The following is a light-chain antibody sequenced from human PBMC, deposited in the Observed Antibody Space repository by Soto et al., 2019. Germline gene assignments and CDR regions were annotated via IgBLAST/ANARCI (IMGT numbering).Light chain of an antibody. J-gene: IGLJ2*01. CDR2: ELN. Sequence: QSALTQPPSASGSPGQSVTISCTGTNSDVGGYNYVSWYQQHPGKAPKLMIYELNKRPSGVPDRFSGSKSGNTASLTVSGLQADDEADYYCSSYAGSNNFVVFGGGTKLTVL. CDR1: NSDVGGYNY. V-gene: IGLV2-8*01. CDR3: SSYAGSNNFVV.